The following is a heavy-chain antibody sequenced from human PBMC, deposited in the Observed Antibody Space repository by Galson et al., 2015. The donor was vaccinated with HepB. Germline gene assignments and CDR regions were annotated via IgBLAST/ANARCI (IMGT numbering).Heavy chain of an antibody. J-gene: IGHJ4*02. V-gene: IGHV3-23*01. Sequence: SLRLSCAASGFIFSKYAMNWLRQALVTGLEWASITSGGPGVKYSKYAASLKGRFAISRDNSKNILYLEMNSLRDEDTAVYYCGKCTSRSGCFGLHLEYWGQGTLVTVSS. CDR2: TSGGPGVK. CDR1: GFIFSKYA. CDR3: GKCTSRSGCFGLHLEY. D-gene: IGHD6-25*01.